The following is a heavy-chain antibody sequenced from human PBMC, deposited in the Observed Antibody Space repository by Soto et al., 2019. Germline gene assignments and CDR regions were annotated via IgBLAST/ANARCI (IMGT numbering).Heavy chain of an antibody. CDR3: ARDIYDSSGYYFPSFDY. J-gene: IGHJ4*02. V-gene: IGHV1-69*06. Sequence: QVQLVQSGAEVRKPGSSVKVSCKASGGTFSRHAISWVRQAPGQGLEWMGGIIPIFGTANYAQKFQGRVTITADKSTSTAYMELSSLRSEDTAVYYCARDIYDSSGYYFPSFDYWGQGTLVTVSS. CDR2: IIPIFGTA. D-gene: IGHD3-22*01. CDR1: GGTFSRHA.